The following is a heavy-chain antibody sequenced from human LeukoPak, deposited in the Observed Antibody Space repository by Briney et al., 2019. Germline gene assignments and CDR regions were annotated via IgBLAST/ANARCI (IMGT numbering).Heavy chain of an antibody. D-gene: IGHD1-26*01. CDR1: GFIFSNYA. J-gene: IGHJ4*02. V-gene: IGHV3-23*01. Sequence: GGSLRLSCAASGFIFSNYAMTWVRQAPGKGLEWVSAIGGSRGNTYYADSVRGRFTISRDNSKNTLYLQMDSLRVEDTAVYYCAKWLYSGKYWTGKDYFDYWGQGTLVTVSS. CDR2: IGGSRGNT. CDR3: AKWLYSGKYWTGKDYFDY.